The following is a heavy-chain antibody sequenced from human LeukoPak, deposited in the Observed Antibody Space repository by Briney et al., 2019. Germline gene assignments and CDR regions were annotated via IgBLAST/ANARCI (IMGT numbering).Heavy chain of an antibody. D-gene: IGHD2-2*01. CDR1: GYTFTSYG. CDR3: AREGLSPRYCSSTSCYRVYYYYYGMDV. V-gene: IGHV1-18*01. Sequence: ASVKVSCKASGYTFTSYGISWVRQAPGQGLEWMGWISAYNGNTNYAQKLQGRVTMTTDTSTSTAYMELRSLRSDVTAVYYCAREGLSPRYCSSTSCYRVYYYYYGMDVWGQGTTVTVSS. J-gene: IGHJ6*02. CDR2: ISAYNGNT.